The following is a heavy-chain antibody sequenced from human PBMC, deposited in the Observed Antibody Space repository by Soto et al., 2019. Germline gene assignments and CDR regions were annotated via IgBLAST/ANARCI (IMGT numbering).Heavy chain of an antibody. V-gene: IGHV1-18*01. CDR3: AREVAHYDFWSGHFNDANYYYYGMDV. CDR2: ISAYNGNT. CDR1: GYTFTSYG. Sequence: ASVKVSCKASGYTFTSYGISWVRQAPGQGLEWMGWISAYNGNTNYAQKLQGRVTMTTDTSTSTAYMELRSLRSDDTAVYYCAREVAHYDFWSGHFNDANYYYYGMDVWGQGTTVTVSS. J-gene: IGHJ6*02. D-gene: IGHD3-3*01.